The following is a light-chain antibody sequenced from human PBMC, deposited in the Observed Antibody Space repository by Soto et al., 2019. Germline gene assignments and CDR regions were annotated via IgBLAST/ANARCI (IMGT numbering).Light chain of an antibody. CDR2: GAS. CDR3: LQHNSYQYT. V-gene: IGKV1-17*03. J-gene: IGKJ2*01. CDR1: QGITTF. Sequence: DIQMTQSPSVVSASVGDTVTVTCRASQGITTFLAWFRQRPGRVPERLIYGASSLQSGVPSRFSGRGSGTEFTLTISSLQPEDFGIYYCLQHNSYQYTFGPGTKLEIK.